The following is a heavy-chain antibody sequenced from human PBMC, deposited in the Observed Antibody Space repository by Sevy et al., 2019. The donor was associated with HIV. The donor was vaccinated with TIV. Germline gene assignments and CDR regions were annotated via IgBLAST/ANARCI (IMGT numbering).Heavy chain of an antibody. CDR1: GFTFSDYY. V-gene: IGHV3-72*01. D-gene: IGHD2-21*01. J-gene: IGHJ4*02. CDR2: IRNKANSYTT. CDR3: ARVMRRILWWSLDS. Sequence: GETLKISCAASGFTFSDYYMEWVRQAPGKGLEWVGRIRNKANSYTTEFAASVKGRFTISRDDSKNSLYLQMHSLKTDDTAVYYCARVMRRILWWSLDSWGQGTLVTVSS.